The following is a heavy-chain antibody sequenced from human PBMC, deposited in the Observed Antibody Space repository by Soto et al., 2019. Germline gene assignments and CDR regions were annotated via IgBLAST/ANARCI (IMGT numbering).Heavy chain of an antibody. D-gene: IGHD6-13*01. CDR2: ISGSGGST. CDR1: GFTFSSYA. J-gene: IGHJ4*02. CDR3: ARYPGYSSSWHEGAY. V-gene: IGHV3-23*01. Sequence: EVQLLESGGGLVQPGGSLRLSCAASGFTFSSYAMSWVRQAPGKGLEWVSAISGSGGSTYYADSVKGRFTISRDNSKNTLYLQMNSLRAEDTAVYYCARYPGYSSSWHEGAYWGQGTLVTVSS.